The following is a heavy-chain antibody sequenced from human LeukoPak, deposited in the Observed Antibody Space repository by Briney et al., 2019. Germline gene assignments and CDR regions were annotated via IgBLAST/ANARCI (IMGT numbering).Heavy chain of an antibody. J-gene: IGHJ2*01. Sequence: ASVKVSCKVSGYTLTELSMHWVRQAPGKGLEWMGGFDPEDGETIYAQKFQGRVTMTEDTSTDTAYMELSSLRSEDTAVYYCATSSEGSTSYYPECVNWYFDLWGRGTLVTVSS. CDR2: FDPEDGET. V-gene: IGHV1-24*01. CDR3: ATSSEGSTSYYPECVNWYFDL. D-gene: IGHD2-2*01. CDR1: GYTLTELS.